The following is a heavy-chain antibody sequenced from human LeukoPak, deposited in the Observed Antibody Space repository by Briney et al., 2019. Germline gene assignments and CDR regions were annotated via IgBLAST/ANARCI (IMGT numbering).Heavy chain of an antibody. J-gene: IGHJ4*02. CDR1: GFTFSNYW. D-gene: IGHD4-11*01. Sequence: GGSLRLSCAASGFTFSNYWMSWVRQAPGKGLEWVAHIKQDGSEKYYVDSVKGRFTISRDNAKNSLYLQMNSLRDEDTALYYCARVEGKVTTSRGSFWGQGTLVTVSS. V-gene: IGHV3-7*01. CDR3: ARVEGKVTTSRGSF. CDR2: IKQDGSEK.